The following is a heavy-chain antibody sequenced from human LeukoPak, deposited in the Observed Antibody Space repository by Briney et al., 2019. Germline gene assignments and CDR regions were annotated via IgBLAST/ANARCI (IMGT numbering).Heavy chain of an antibody. D-gene: IGHD2-2*01. V-gene: IGHV3-21*01. CDR3: AREYCSSTSCPRYYFDY. Sequence: GGSLRLSCAASGFTFSSYSMNWVRQAPGKGLEWVSSISSSSSYIYYADSVKGRFTISRDNAKNSLYLQMNSLRAEDTAVYYCAREYCSSTSCPRYYFDYWGQGTLVTVSS. CDR2: ISSSSSYI. J-gene: IGHJ4*02. CDR1: GFTFSSYS.